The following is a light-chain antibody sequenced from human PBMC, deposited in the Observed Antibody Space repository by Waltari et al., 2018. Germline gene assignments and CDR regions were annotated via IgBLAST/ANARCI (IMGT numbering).Light chain of an antibody. V-gene: IGLV2-14*01. Sequence: QSALTQPASVSGSPGQSITISCTGTSSDVGGYNYVPWYQQHPGKAPKLMIYDVSKRPSGVSNRFSGSKSGNTASLTISGLQAEDEADYYCSSYTSSSTPVFGGGTKLTVL. CDR1: SSDVGGYNY. CDR2: DVS. CDR3: SSYTSSSTPV. J-gene: IGLJ3*02.